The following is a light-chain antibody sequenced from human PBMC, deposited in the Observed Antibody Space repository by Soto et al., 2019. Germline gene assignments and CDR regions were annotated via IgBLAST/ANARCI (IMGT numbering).Light chain of an antibody. CDR3: QQFNSYPIT. J-gene: IGKJ5*01. Sequence: AIQLTQSPSSLSASVGDRVTITCRASQGISSAIAWYQQKPGKAPKLLIYDASSLESGVPSRFSGSGFGTDFTLTISSLQPEDFATYYCQQFNSYPITFGQGTRLEIK. V-gene: IGKV1-13*02. CDR1: QGISSA. CDR2: DAS.